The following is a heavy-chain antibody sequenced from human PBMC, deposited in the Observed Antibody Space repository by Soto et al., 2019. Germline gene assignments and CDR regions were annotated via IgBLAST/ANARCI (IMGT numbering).Heavy chain of an antibody. J-gene: IGHJ4*02. CDR3: VRRTEGKEGYSY. D-gene: IGHD1-26*01. Sequence: QVQLVQSGAEVKKPGSSVKVSCQVSGGTFSTYGLGWVRQAPGQGLEWMGAIIPFVGTANSAQKFRDRVTITADRSTTTTYMEVKSLTLEDTAVYYCVRRTEGKEGYSYWGQGTLVSVS. CDR2: IIPFVGTA. V-gene: IGHV1-69*06. CDR1: GGTFSTYG.